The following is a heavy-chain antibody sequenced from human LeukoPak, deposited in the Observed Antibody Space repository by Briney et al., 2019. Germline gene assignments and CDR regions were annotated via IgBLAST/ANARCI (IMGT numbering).Heavy chain of an antibody. J-gene: IGHJ4*02. Sequence: GRFLRLSCTGSGFTFGDHSMSWVRQAPGKGLEWVGFITSKPYGETSHYAASVSGRFSFSRDDSKSIAYLQMNSLKTEDTAVYYCVRHDGMVLPVWGQGTLVTVSS. V-gene: IGHV3-49*04. CDR2: ITSKPYGETS. D-gene: IGHD3-3*01. CDR3: VRHDGMVLPV. CDR1: GFTFGDHS.